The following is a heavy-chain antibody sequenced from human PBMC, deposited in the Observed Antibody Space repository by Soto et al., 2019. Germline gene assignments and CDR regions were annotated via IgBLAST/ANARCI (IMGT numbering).Heavy chain of an antibody. J-gene: IGHJ4*02. D-gene: IGHD2-2*01. CDR3: ARLCRDIVVVPADGLFDY. Sequence: SETLSLTCTVSGGSISSSSYYWGWIRQPPGKGLEWIGSIYYSGSTYYNPSLKSRVTISVDTSKNQFSLKLSSVTAADTAVYYCARLCRDIVVVPADGLFDYWGQGTLVTSPQ. V-gene: IGHV4-39*01. CDR2: IYYSGST. CDR1: GGSISSSSYY.